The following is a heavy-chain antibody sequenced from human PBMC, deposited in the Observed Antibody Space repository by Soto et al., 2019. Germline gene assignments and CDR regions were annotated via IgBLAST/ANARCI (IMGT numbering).Heavy chain of an antibody. CDR2: IYHSGST. CDR3: ARVPGP. Sequence: PSETLSLTCAVSGGTISSSYWWSWIRQPPGKGLEWIGDIYHSGSTNYNPSLKSRVTISVDRSKNQFSLKLSSVTAADTAVYYCARVPGPWGQGTLVTVS. V-gene: IGHV4-4*02. J-gene: IGHJ5*02. CDR1: GGTISSSYW.